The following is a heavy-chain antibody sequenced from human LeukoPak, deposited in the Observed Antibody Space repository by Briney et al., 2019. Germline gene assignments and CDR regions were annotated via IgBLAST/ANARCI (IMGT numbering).Heavy chain of an antibody. D-gene: IGHD3-10*01. Sequence: GGSLRLSCAASGFTFTSYAMNWVRQAPGKGLEWVSAITGSGDRTFYADSVKGRFTISRDNSKNTLYLQVNSLRVEDTAVYYCTKGFRGALTDAFDIWGQGTMVTVSS. V-gene: IGHV3-23*01. CDR2: ITGSGDRT. J-gene: IGHJ3*02. CDR3: TKGFRGALTDAFDI. CDR1: GFTFTSYA.